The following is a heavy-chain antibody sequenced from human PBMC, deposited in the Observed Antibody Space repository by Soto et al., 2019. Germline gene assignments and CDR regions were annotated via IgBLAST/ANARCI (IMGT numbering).Heavy chain of an antibody. Sequence: ASVKVSCKASGYTFTNYDITWVRQAPGQGLEWMGWISAYNGNTNYSQKLQGRVTMTTDRSTTTAYMELRSLRSDDTAVYYCARNSQLDYMDVWGKGTTVTVSS. J-gene: IGHJ6*03. CDR1: GYTFTNYD. CDR3: ARNSQLDYMDV. D-gene: IGHD1-1*01. CDR2: ISAYNGNT. V-gene: IGHV1-18*01.